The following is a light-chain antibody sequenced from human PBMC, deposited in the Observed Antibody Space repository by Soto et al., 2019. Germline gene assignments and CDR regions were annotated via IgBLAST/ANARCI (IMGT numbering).Light chain of an antibody. CDR2: AAS. Sequence: DIQMTQSPSSLYASVGDRVTITCRASQDVTTSLAWFQQKPGEAPKSLIYAASRLHGGVPSKFSGSGYGTQFTLTISSLQPEDFAIYYCQQYHSSPLTFGHGTKVEVK. CDR3: QQYHSSPLT. V-gene: IGKV1-16*02. CDR1: QDVTTS. J-gene: IGKJ1*01.